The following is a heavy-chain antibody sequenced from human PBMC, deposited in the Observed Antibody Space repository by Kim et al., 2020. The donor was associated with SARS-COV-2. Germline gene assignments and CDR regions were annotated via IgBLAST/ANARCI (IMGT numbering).Heavy chain of an antibody. J-gene: IGHJ4*02. D-gene: IGHD6-6*01. V-gene: IGHV3-33*01. Sequence: GGSLRLSCAASGFTFSSYGMHWVRQAPGKGLEWVAVIWYDGSNKYYADSVKGRFTISRDNSKNTLYLQMNSLRAEDTAVYYCARDLQFSSSSGDYWGQGTLVTVSS. CDR1: GFTFSSYG. CDR3: ARDLQFSSSSGDY. CDR2: IWYDGSNK.